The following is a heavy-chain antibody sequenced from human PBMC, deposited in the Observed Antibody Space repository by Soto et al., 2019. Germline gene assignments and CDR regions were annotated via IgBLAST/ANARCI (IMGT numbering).Heavy chain of an antibody. J-gene: IGHJ6*02. CDR1: GGSFSGYY. CDR2: INHSGST. CDR3: ARLRYRGYSYGPPVYYYYYGMDV. V-gene: IGHV4-34*01. D-gene: IGHD5-18*01. Sequence: SETLSLTCAVYGGSFSGYYWSWIRQPPGKGLEWIGEINHSGSTNYNPSLKSRVTISVDTSKNQFSLKLSSVTAADTAVYYCARLRYRGYSYGPPVYYYYYGMDVWGQGTTVTVSS.